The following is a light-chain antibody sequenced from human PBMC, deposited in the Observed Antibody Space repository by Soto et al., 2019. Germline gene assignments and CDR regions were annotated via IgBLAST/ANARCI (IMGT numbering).Light chain of an antibody. Sequence: DIQMTQYPSSLSASVGDRVTITCRASQDVSNLLDWFQQKPGKAPVTLIYDASILHSGVPSKFSGSGSVTDFTLTISSLQPDEFATYYGLQYQSYPRTFAKGTKVDIK. V-gene: IGKV1-16*02. CDR3: LQYQSYPRT. J-gene: IGKJ1*01. CDR1: QDVSNL. CDR2: DAS.